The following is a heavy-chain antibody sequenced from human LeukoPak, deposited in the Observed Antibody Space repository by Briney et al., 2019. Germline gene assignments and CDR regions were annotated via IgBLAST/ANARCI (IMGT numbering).Heavy chain of an antibody. D-gene: IGHD4-17*01. CDR3: ARADGDYRGYFDY. CDR1: GFTFSSYS. CDR2: ISSSSSYI. J-gene: IGHJ4*02. Sequence: GGSLRLSCAASGFTFSSYSMNWVRQAPGKGLEWVSSISSSSSYIYYADSVKGRFTISRDNAKNSLYLQMNSLRVEDTAVYYCARADGDYRGYFDYWGQGTLVTVSS. V-gene: IGHV3-21*01.